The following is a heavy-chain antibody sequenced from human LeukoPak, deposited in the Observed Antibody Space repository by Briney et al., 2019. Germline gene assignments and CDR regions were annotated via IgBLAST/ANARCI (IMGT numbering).Heavy chain of an antibody. CDR3: ARDLSLIALTD. V-gene: IGHV3-7*03. J-gene: IGHJ4*02. CDR2: IKEDGSEK. Sequence: PGGSLRLSCAASGFTFSSYWMNWVRQAPGKGLEWVANIKEDGSEKYYVDSVKGRFTISRDNAKNSLDLQMNSLRAEDTAVYYCARDLSLIALTDWGQGTLVTVSS. D-gene: IGHD3-22*01. CDR1: GFTFSSYW.